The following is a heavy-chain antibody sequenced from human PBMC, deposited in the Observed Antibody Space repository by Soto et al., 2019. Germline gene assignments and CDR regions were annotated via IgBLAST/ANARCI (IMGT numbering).Heavy chain of an antibody. Sequence: GGSLRLSCAASGFTFSHTYMSWVRRTPGKGLEWVANIKEDGSQVGYVDSVKGRFTVSRDNAKNPLFLQMNSLRVEDTAVYYCARDPSFGGLDYWGQGTLVTVSS. CDR2: IKEDGSQV. J-gene: IGHJ4*02. V-gene: IGHV3-7*01. CDR1: GFTFSHTY. CDR3: ARDPSFGGLDY. D-gene: IGHD3-16*01.